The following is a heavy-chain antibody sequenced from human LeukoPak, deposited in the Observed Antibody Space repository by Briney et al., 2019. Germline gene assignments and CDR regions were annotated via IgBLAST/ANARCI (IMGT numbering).Heavy chain of an antibody. CDR3: ARHPKYSSGWYYFDY. Sequence: SETLSLTCTVSGGSISSYYWSWIRQPPGKGLGWIGYIYYSGSTNYNPSLKSRVTISVDTSKNQFSLKLSSVTAADTAVYYCARHPKYSSGWYYFDYWGQGTLVTVSS. V-gene: IGHV4-59*08. D-gene: IGHD6-19*01. CDR2: IYYSGST. CDR1: GGSISSYY. J-gene: IGHJ4*02.